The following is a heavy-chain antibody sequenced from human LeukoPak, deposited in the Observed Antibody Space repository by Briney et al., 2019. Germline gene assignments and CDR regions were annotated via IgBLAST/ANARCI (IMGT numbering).Heavy chain of an antibody. CDR1: GYTFTNYG. CDR3: ARDSIIVVVPAAMGIDY. D-gene: IGHD2-2*01. Sequence: ASVKVSCKASGYTFTNYGISWVRQAPGQGPEWMGWISTYNGNTNYAQNLQGRVTMTTDTFTSTAYMELRSLRSDDTAVYYCARDSIIVVVPAAMGIDYWGQGTLVTVSS. V-gene: IGHV1-18*01. J-gene: IGHJ4*02. CDR2: ISTYNGNT.